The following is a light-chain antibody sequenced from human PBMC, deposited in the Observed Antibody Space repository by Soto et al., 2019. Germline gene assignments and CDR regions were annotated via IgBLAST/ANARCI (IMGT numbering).Light chain of an antibody. CDR3: QQHSNWPLT. J-gene: IGKJ4*02. Sequence: EIVLTQSPATLSLSPGERATLSCRASQTVRKNLACYQQRPGQAPRLLIYDASSRATGIPARFSGSGSGTDFTLTINRLEPEDFAVYYCQQHSNWPLTFGGGTKVEIK. V-gene: IGKV3-11*01. CDR2: DAS. CDR1: QTVRKN.